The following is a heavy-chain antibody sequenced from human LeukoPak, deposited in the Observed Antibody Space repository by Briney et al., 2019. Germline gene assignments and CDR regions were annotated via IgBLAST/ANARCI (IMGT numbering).Heavy chain of an antibody. Sequence: ISYDGSNKYYADSVKGRFTISRDNSKNTLYLQMNSLRAEDTAVYYCAKDGDIVVVPTKIDYWGQGTLVTVSS. J-gene: IGHJ4*02. V-gene: IGHV3-30*18. CDR3: AKDGDIVVVPTKIDY. D-gene: IGHD2-2*01. CDR2: ISYDGSNK.